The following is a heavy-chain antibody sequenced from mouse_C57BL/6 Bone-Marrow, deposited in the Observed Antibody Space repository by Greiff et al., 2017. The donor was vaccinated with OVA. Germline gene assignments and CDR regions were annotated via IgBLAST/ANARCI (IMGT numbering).Heavy chain of an antibody. Sequence: EVQGVESGGDLVKPGGSLKLSCAASGFTFSSYGMSWVRQTPDKRLEWVATISSGGSYTYYPDSVQGRFTISRDNAKNPLYLQMSSLKSEDTAMYYCASPPGYWGQGTTLTVSS. CDR1: GFTFSSYG. CDR2: ISSGGSYT. CDR3: ASPPGY. V-gene: IGHV5-6*01. J-gene: IGHJ2*01.